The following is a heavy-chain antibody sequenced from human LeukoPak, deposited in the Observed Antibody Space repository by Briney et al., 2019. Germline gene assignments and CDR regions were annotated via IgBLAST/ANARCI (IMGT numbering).Heavy chain of an antibody. CDR1: GSTFRSSA. CDR2: ISCDGVNT. Sequence: GGSLRLSCTASGSTFRSSAMHWVRQAPGKGLEWVAVISCDGVNTYFADSVKGRFTISRDNSRNTVFLQMSSLRHEDTAVYFCARDLGLAVASSWGGLDYWGQGTLVTVSS. D-gene: IGHD6-19*01. V-gene: IGHV3-30*04. CDR3: ARDLGLAVASSWGGLDY. J-gene: IGHJ4*02.